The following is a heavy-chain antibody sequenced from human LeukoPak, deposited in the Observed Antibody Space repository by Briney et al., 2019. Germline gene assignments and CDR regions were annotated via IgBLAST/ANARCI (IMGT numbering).Heavy chain of an antibody. V-gene: IGHV4-30-4*01. CDR2: IYYSGST. CDR1: GGSISSGDYY. Sequence: SETLSLTCTVSGGSISSGDYYWSWIRQPPGKGLEWIGYIYYSGSTYYNPSLKSRVTISVDTSKNQFSLKLSSVTAADTAVYYCARPLVDTFPDAFDIWGQGTMVTVSS. J-gene: IGHJ3*02. D-gene: IGHD3-9*01. CDR3: ARPLVDTFPDAFDI.